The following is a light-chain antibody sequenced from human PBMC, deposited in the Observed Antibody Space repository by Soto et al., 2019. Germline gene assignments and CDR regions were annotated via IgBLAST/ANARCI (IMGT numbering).Light chain of an antibody. CDR2: DIS. V-gene: IGKV3-15*01. CDR3: QHLNTYPIT. J-gene: IGKJ5*01. CDR1: QDVTTN. Sequence: EITMTQFPGILSASPGEGVTLSCRAAQDVTTNFAWYQQKRGQAPRLLIYDISSRATGVPARFSGSGSGTDFTLSISSLQPEDFATYYCQHLNTYPITFGPGTRLGIK.